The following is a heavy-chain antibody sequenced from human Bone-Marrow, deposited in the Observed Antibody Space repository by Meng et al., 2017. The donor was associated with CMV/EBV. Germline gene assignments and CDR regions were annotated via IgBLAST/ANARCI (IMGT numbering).Heavy chain of an antibody. CDR2: IIPILGIA. D-gene: IGHD2-2*02. CDR3: ARVGGYCSSTSCYKTGTGPMDV. J-gene: IGHJ6*02. Sequence: SVKVSCKASGGTFSSYAISWVRQAPGQGLEWMGGIIPILGIANYAQKFQGRVTITADKSTSTVSMELSSLRSDDTAVYYCARVGGYCSSTSCYKTGTGPMDVWGQGTTVTVSS. CDR1: GGTFSSYA. V-gene: IGHV1-69*10.